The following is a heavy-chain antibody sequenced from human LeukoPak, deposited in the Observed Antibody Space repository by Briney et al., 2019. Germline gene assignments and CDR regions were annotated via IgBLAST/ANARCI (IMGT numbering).Heavy chain of an antibody. D-gene: IGHD6-13*01. CDR1: GFTFGDYA. Sequence: GRSLRLSCTASGFTFGDYAMSWFRQAPGKGLEWVGFIRSKAYGGTTEYAASVKGRFTISRDDSKSIAYLQMNSLKTEDTAVYYCARDQSSSWYPQHDAFDIWGQGTMVTVSS. CDR2: IRSKAYGGTT. J-gene: IGHJ3*02. CDR3: ARDQSSSWYPQHDAFDI. V-gene: IGHV3-49*03.